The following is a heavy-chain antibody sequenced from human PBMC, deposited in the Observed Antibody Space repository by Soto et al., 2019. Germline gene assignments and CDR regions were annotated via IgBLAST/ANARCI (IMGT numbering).Heavy chain of an antibody. D-gene: IGHD6-19*01. CDR1: GFTFGSYA. J-gene: IGHJ6*02. V-gene: IGHV3-23*01. Sequence: PGGSLRLSCAASGFTFGSYAMSWVRQAPGKGLEWVSAIGGSGGSTYYADSVKGRFTISRDNSKNTLYLQMNSLRAEDTAVYYCAKDPSSSGWYEDYYYGMDVWGQGTTVTVSS. CDR3: AKDPSSSGWYEDYYYGMDV. CDR2: IGGSGGST.